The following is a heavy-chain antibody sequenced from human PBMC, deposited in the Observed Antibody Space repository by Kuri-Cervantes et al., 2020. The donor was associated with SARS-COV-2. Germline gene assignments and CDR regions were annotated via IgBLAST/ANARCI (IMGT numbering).Heavy chain of an antibody. D-gene: IGHD4-11*01. Sequence: GGSLRLSCAASGFTFSSYGMHWVRQAPGKGLEWVAAISYDGSNKYYADSVKGRFTISRDNSKNTLYLQMNSLRAEDTAVYYCAKPHYSKAYYYYGMDVWGQGTTVTVSS. J-gene: IGHJ6*02. CDR3: AKPHYSKAYYYYGMDV. CDR1: GFTFSSYG. CDR2: ISYDGSNK. V-gene: IGHV3-30*18.